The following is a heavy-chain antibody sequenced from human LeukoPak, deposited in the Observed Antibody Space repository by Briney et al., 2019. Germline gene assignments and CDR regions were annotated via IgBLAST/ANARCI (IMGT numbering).Heavy chain of an antibody. V-gene: IGHV3-23*01. D-gene: IGHD3-10*02. CDR1: GFTLSSHG. CDR3: ARDSPVCSY. Sequence: GGSLRLSCAASGFTLSSHGMSWVRQAPGKGLEWVSAIGDSGDSTYYADSVKGRLTISRGTSKNTLYLQMDSLRAEDTAVYYCARDSPVCSYWGQGTLVTVSS. J-gene: IGHJ4*02. CDR2: IGDSGDST.